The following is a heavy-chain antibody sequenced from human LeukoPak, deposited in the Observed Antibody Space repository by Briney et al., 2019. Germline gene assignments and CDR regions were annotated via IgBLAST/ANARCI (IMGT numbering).Heavy chain of an antibody. CDR2: IYTSGST. V-gene: IGHV4-4*07. CDR1: GGSISSYY. Sequence: SETLSLACTVPGGSISSYYWSWIRQPAGKGLEWIGRIYTSGSTNYNPSLKSRVTMSVDTSKNQFSLKLSSVTAADTAVYYCARGAYYDFWSGYFLGDAFDIWGQGTMVTVSS. D-gene: IGHD3-3*01. CDR3: ARGAYYDFWSGYFLGDAFDI. J-gene: IGHJ3*02.